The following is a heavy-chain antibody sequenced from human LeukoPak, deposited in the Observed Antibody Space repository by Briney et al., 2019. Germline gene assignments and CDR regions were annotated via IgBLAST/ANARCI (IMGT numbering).Heavy chain of an antibody. J-gene: IGHJ4*02. CDR1: GVTFPNAW. CDR3: TSSSYYGGYPGY. CDR2: IRSKANSYAT. V-gene: IGHV3-73*01. Sequence: GGSLRLSCAASGVTFPNAWMSWARQAPGKGLEWVGRIRSKANSYATAYAASVKGRFTISRDDSKNTAYLQMNSLKTGDTAIYYCTSSSYYGGYPGYWGQGTLVTVSS. D-gene: IGHD5-12*01.